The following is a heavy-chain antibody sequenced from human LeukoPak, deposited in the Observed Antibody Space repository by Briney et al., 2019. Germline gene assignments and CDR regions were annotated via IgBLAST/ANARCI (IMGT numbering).Heavy chain of an antibody. D-gene: IGHD5-18*01. CDR3: ASPAMAFIDQGRYNYYYYMDV. CDR1: GFTFSNYW. CDR2: IYHSGST. J-gene: IGHJ6*03. Sequence: PWGVLRLSCAASGFTFSNYWMSWVRQAPGKGLEWIGSIYHSGSTYYNPSLKSRVTISVDTSKNQFSLKLSSVTAADTAVYYCASPAMAFIDQGRYNYYYYMDVWGKGTTVTVSS. V-gene: IGHV4-38-2*01.